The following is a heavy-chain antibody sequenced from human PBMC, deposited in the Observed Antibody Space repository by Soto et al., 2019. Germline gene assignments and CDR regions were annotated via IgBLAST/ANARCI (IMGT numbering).Heavy chain of an antibody. D-gene: IGHD3-3*01. Sequence: QITLNESGPTVVKPAETLTLTCTFSGFSLTTSGVGVGWIRQSPGKAPEWLAPIYWDDDKRYSASLKSRLTSTKYTAKNQVVLTMASVYPADTATYYCAHRILRTVFGLITTTAIYFDFWGQGTPVVVSS. V-gene: IGHV2-5*02. J-gene: IGHJ4*02. CDR2: IYWDDDK. CDR3: AHRILRTVFGLITTTAIYFDF. CDR1: GFSLTTSGVG.